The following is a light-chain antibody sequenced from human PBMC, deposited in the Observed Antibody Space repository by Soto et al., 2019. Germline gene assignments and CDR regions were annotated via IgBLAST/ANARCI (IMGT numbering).Light chain of an antibody. J-gene: IGLJ2*01. CDR3: SSYTSTNTVV. V-gene: IGLV2-14*01. Sequence: QSVLTQPASVSGSPGQSITISCTGTSSDVGGDKYVSWYQQHPGKAPKLIIYEVSSRPSGVSNRFSGAKSANTASLTISGLQAEDKADYYCSSYTSTNTVVFGGGTKLTVL. CDR2: EVS. CDR1: SSDVGGDKY.